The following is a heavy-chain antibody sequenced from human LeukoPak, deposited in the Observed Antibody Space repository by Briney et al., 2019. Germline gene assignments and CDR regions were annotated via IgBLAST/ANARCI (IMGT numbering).Heavy chain of an antibody. CDR1: GYSISSGYY. CDR3: ARGKEVITMLRGLKPDYYFDY. CDR2: IYHSGST. J-gene: IGHJ4*02. Sequence: SETLSLTCTVSGYSISSGYYWGWIRQPPGKGLEWIGSIYHSGSTYYNPSLRSRVTISVDTSKNQFSLKLNSVTAADTAVYYCARGKEVITMLRGLKPDYYFDYWGQGTLVTVSS. V-gene: IGHV4-38-2*02. D-gene: IGHD3-10*01.